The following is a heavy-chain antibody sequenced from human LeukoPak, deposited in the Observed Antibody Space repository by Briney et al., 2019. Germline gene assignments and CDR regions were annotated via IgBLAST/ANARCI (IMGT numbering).Heavy chain of an antibody. CDR3: ARDHRGDYRGSAKC. J-gene: IGHJ4*02. CDR1: GYSISSGYY. CDR2: IYHSGST. D-gene: IGHD4-17*01. V-gene: IGHV4-38-2*02. Sequence: SETLSLTCTVSGYSISSGYYWGWIRQPPGKGLEWIGSIYHSGSTYYNPSLKSRVTISVDTSKNQFSLKLSSVTAADTAVYYCARDHRGDYRGSAKCWGLGTLVTVSS.